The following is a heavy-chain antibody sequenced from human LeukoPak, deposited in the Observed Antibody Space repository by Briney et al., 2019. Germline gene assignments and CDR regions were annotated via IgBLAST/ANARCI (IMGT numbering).Heavy chain of an antibody. V-gene: IGHV1-18*01. J-gene: IGHJ5*02. CDR2: ISAYNGNT. Sequence: GASVTVSCTASGYTFTSYGISWVRQAPGQGLEWMGWISAYNGNTNYAQKLQGRVTMTTDTSTSTAYMELRSLRSDDTAVYYCARGDGKWLTNWFDPWGQGTLVTVSS. CDR1: GYTFTSYG. CDR3: ARGDGKWLTNWFDP. D-gene: IGHD3-22*01.